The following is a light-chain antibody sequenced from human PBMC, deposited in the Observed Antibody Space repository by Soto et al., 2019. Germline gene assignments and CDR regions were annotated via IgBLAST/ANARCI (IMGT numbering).Light chain of an antibody. CDR2: YDS. Sequence: SYELTQPPSVSVAPGKTARITCGGNNIGSKSVHWYQQKPGQAPVLVIYYDSDRPSRIPERFSGSNYGNTATLTISRVEAGDEADYYCQVWDSSSDHPGVFGGGTKLTVL. V-gene: IGLV3-21*04. CDR1: NIGSKS. CDR3: QVWDSSSDHPGV. J-gene: IGLJ2*01.